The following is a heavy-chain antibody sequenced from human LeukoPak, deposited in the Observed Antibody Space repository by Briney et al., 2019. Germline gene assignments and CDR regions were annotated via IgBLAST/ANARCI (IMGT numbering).Heavy chain of an antibody. V-gene: IGHV3-21*04. Sequence: TGGSLRLSCAASGFTFSSYSMNWVRQAPGKGLEWVSSISSSSSYIYYADSVKGRFTISRDNAKNSLYLQMNSLRAEDTAVYYCAKRVATSKFDYWGQGTLVTVSS. CDR3: AKRVATSKFDY. CDR1: GFTFSSYS. D-gene: IGHD5-12*01. CDR2: ISSSSSYI. J-gene: IGHJ4*02.